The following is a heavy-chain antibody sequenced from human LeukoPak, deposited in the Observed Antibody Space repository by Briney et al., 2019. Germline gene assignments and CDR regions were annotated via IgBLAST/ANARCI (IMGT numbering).Heavy chain of an antibody. CDR3: ASSIPIDYGDYRIFDY. CDR2: IYYSGST. J-gene: IGHJ4*02. D-gene: IGHD4-17*01. Sequence: KPSETLSLTCTVSGGSISSSSYYWGWIRQPPGKGLEWIGSIYYSGSTYYNPSLKSRVTISVDTSKNQFSLKLSSVTAADTAVYYCASSIPIDYGDYRIFDYWGQGTLVTVSS. CDR1: GGSISSSSYY. V-gene: IGHV4-39*07.